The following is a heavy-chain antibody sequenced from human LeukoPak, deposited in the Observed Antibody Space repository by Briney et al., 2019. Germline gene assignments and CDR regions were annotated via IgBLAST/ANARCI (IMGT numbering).Heavy chain of an antibody. J-gene: IGHJ4*02. V-gene: IGHV3-48*02. CDR2: ISSRSSTK. CDR1: GFTFSSYS. CDR3: ARYMNGFDY. D-gene: IGHD1-1*01. Sequence: GGSLRLSCAASGFTFSSYSMNWVRQAPGKGLEWVSHISSRSSTKYYGDSVKGRFTISRDNAKNSLNLQMNSLRDEDTAIYYCARYMNGFDYWGQGTLVTVSS.